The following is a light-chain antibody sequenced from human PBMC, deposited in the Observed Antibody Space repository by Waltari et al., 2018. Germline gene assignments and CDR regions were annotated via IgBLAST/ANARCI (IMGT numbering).Light chain of an antibody. V-gene: IGLV1-47*01. Sequence: QSVLTQPPSASGPPGQRVTISCSGSRSNIGSNSVYWYQQLPGTTPKLLIYRNNQRPSGVPDRFSGSKSGTSASLAISGLRSEDEADYYCAAWDDSLTVVFGGGTKLTVL. CDR2: RNN. J-gene: IGLJ2*01. CDR3: AAWDDSLTVV. CDR1: RSNIGSNS.